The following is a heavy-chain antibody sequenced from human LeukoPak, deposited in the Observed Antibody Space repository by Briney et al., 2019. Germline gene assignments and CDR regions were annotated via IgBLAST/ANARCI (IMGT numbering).Heavy chain of an antibody. CDR1: GFTVSSNS. V-gene: IGHV3-48*01. J-gene: IGHJ5*02. D-gene: IGHD3-10*01. CDR3: ASLYGSGPKWFDP. Sequence: GGSLRLSCTVSGFTVSSNSMTWVRQAPGKGLEWVSYVSSSSSTIYYADSVKGRFTIFRDNAKNSLYLQMNSLRAEDTAVYYCASLYGSGPKWFDPWGQGTLVTVSS. CDR2: VSSSSSTI.